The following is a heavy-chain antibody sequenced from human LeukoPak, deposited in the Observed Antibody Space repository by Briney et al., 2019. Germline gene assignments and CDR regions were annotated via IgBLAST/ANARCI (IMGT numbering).Heavy chain of an antibody. D-gene: IGHD6-6*01. V-gene: IGHV1-18*01. J-gene: IGHJ4*02. CDR1: GYTFTSYG. CDR2: ISAYNGNT. Sequence: GASVKVSCKASGYTFTSYGISWVRQAPGQGLEWMGWISAYNGNTNYAQKLQGRVTMTTDTSTSTAYMELRSLRSDDTALYYCARDSHYEYSSILQNDYWGQGTLVTVSS. CDR3: ARDSHYEYSSILQNDY.